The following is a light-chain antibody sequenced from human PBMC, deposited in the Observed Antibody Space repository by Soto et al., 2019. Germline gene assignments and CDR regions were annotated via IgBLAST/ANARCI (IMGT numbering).Light chain of an antibody. CDR2: AAS. V-gene: IGKV1-9*01. CDR1: QSISSD. J-gene: IGKJ1*01. Sequence: DIQMTQSPFSLSASVGDRVTITCRTSQSISSDLAWYQQKPGKAPKLLIYAASTLQSGVPSRFSGSGSGTDFTLTISCLQSEDFATYYCQQYYSYPRTFGQGTKVDIK. CDR3: QQYYSYPRT.